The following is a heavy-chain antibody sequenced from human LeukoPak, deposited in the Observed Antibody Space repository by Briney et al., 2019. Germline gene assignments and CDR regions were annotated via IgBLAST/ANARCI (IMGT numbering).Heavy chain of an antibody. CDR2: IYSGGST. D-gene: IGHD3-9*01. CDR3: ARGSHFDWLSGHAFHL. Sequence: PGGSLRLSYAASGFTVSSIYMIWVRQAPGKGLEWVSVIYSGGSTYYADSVKGRFTISRDNSKNTLYLQMNSLRAEDTAVYYCARGSHFDWLSGHAFHLLGPGPMVTGSS. CDR1: GFTVSSIY. J-gene: IGHJ3*01. V-gene: IGHV3-53*01.